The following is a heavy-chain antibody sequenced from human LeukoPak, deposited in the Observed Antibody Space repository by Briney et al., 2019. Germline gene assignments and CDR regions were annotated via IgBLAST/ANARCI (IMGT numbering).Heavy chain of an antibody. J-gene: IGHJ4*02. V-gene: IGHV4-38-2*02. CDR1: GYSISSGYY. D-gene: IGHD3-3*01. Sequence: SETLSLTCTVSGYSISSGYYRGWIRQPPGKGLEWFGSIYHSGSTYYNPSLKSRVTISVDTSKNQFSLKLSSVTAADTAVYYCASPGTHYDFLSGYYTGGFFDYWGPGTLVTVSS. CDR2: IYHSGST. CDR3: ASPGTHYDFLSGYYTGGFFDY.